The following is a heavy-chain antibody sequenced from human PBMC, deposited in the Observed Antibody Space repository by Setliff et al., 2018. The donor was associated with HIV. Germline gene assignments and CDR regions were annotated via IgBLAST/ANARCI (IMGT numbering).Heavy chain of an antibody. D-gene: IGHD2-15*01. Sequence: ASVKVSCKASGYTFTSYGISWVRQAPGQGLEWMGWISAYNGNTKYAQKPQGRVTMTTNTSTSTAYMELRSLRSDDTAVYYCARDGVCSGGSCYPAGLLDYWGQGTLVTVSS. CDR3: ARDGVCSGGSCYPAGLLDY. J-gene: IGHJ4*02. CDR2: ISAYNGNT. V-gene: IGHV1-18*01. CDR1: GYTFTSYG.